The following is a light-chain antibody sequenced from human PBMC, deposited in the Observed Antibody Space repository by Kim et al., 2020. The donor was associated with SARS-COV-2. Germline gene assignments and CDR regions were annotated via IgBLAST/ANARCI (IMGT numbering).Light chain of an antibody. CDR3: QQYKSYSPWT. V-gene: IGKV1-5*01. CDR1: ENIRSW. CDR2: DAS. Sequence: DIQMTQSPSTLSASVGDRVTITCRASENIRSWLAWYQQKPGKAPNLLIYDASTLETGVPSRFSGSGSGTEYTLTISSLQPDDSATYYCQQYKSYSPWTFGQGAKVDIK. J-gene: IGKJ1*01.